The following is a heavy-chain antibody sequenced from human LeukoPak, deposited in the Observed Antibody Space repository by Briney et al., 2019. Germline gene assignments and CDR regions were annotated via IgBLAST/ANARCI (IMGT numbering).Heavy chain of an antibody. Sequence: PGGSLRLSCAASGFTFSNAWMSWVRQAPGKGLEWVGRIKSKTDGGTTDYAAPVKGRFTISRDDSKNTLYLQMNSLKTEDTAVYYCTTTHCSSTSCYAGYWGQGTLVTVSS. J-gene: IGHJ4*02. D-gene: IGHD2-2*01. V-gene: IGHV3-15*01. CDR1: GFTFSNAW. CDR3: TTTHCSSTSCYAGY. CDR2: IKSKTDGGTT.